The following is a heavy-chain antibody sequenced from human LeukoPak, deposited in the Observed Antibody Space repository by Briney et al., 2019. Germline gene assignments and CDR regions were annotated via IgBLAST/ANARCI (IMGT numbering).Heavy chain of an antibody. CDR3: AIVSDCSGTTCYTAYSYYYYMDV. CDR2: IKSKTDGGTT. V-gene: IGHV3-15*01. J-gene: IGHJ6*03. D-gene: IGHD2-2*02. CDR1: GFKFYAFW. Sequence: PGGSLRLSCAASGFKFYAFWMSWVRQTPGKGLEWVGLIKSKTDGGTTDYSAPVKGRFTISRDDSQNTLFLQMDSLTTKDTATYYCAIVSDCSGTTCYTAYSYYYYMDVWGRGTTVTVSS.